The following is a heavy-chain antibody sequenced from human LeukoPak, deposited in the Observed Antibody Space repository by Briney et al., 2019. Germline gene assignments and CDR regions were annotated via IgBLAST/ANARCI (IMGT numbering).Heavy chain of an antibody. CDR1: GDSISSNSYF. V-gene: IGHV4-39*01. CDR2: IYYSGST. D-gene: IGHD6-19*01. Sequence: SETLSLTCTVSGDSISSNSYFWGWIRQPPGKGLEWIGSIYYSGSTYNNPSLKNRVTISIDTSKNQFSLKLSSVTAADTAVYYCARNEGIGWEKDAFDIWGQGTMVTVSS. CDR3: ARNEGIGWEKDAFDI. J-gene: IGHJ3*02.